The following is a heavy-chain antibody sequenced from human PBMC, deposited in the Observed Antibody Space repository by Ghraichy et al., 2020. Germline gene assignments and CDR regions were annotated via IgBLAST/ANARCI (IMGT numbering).Heavy chain of an antibody. CDR1: GFAVNIGD. CDR2: INSGGTI. Sequence: LNISCEVSGFAVNIGDMNWVRQAPGKGLEWLSYINSGGTIYYADSVKGRFTISRDDAKNSVYLQMNSLRGEDTAVYFCARGWVRGFESHFDYWGQGTLITVSS. D-gene: IGHD3-10*01. V-gene: IGHV3-48*03. CDR3: ARGWVRGFESHFDY. J-gene: IGHJ4*02.